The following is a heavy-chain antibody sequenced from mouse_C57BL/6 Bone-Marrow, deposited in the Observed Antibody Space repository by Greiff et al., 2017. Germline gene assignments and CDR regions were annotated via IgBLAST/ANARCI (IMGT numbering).Heavy chain of an antibody. Sequence: VQLQQSGAELVKPGASVKISCKASGYAFSSYWMNWVKQRPGKGLEWIGQIYPGDGDTNYNGKFKGKATLTADKSSSTAYMQLSSLTSEDSAVYVCARSSSGALYVDYWGQGTTLTGSS. CDR1: GYAFSSYW. CDR3: ARSSSGALYVDY. J-gene: IGHJ2*01. V-gene: IGHV1-80*01. CDR2: IYPGDGDT. D-gene: IGHD3-2*02.